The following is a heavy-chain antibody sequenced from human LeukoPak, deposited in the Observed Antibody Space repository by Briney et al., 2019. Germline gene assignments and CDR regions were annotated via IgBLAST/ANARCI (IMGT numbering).Heavy chain of an antibody. V-gene: IGHV3-66*01. CDR3: ARNYDILTGYYTPGAFDV. D-gene: IGHD3-9*01. CDR1: GFTVSSNY. Sequence: GGSLRLSCAASGFTVSSNYMSWVRQAPGKGLEWVSVIYSGGSTYYADSVKGRFTISRDNSKNTLYLQMNSLRAEDTAVYYCARNYDILTGYYTPGAFDVWGQGTMVTVSS. J-gene: IGHJ3*01. CDR2: IYSGGST.